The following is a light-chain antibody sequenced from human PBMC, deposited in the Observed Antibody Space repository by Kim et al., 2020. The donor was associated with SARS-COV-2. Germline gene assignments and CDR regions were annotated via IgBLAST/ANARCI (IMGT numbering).Light chain of an antibody. V-gene: IGLV1-40*01. Sequence: QCVPVPSPRPSPNIVAGYVIPWYPQLPGTPPNLLIYGTSHRPSGLPARFSGSKSGPSASLSITGLQAEDAAYYSCQSYHSSLSGYVFGPGTQLTVL. CDR2: GTS. J-gene: IGLJ1*01. CDR1: SPNIVAGYV. CDR3: QSYHSSLSGYV.